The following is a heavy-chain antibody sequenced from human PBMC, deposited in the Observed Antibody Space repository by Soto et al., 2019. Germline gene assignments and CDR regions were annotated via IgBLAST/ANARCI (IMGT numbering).Heavy chain of an antibody. J-gene: IGHJ5*02. CDR1: GFTFSSYA. D-gene: IGHD3-22*01. CDR2: ISGSGGST. V-gene: IGHV3-23*01. Sequence: PGGSLRLSCAASGFTFSSYAMSWVRQAPGKGLEWVSAISGSGGSTYYADSVKGRFTISRDNSKNTLYLQMNSLRAEDTAVYYCAKVARDSSGYSNWFDPWGQGTLVTVSS. CDR3: AKVARDSSGYSNWFDP.